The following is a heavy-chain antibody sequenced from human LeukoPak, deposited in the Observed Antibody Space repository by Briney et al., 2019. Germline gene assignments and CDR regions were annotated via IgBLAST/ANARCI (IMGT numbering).Heavy chain of an antibody. D-gene: IGHD3-10*01. CDR1: GGSFSGYY. J-gene: IGHJ4*02. V-gene: IGHV4-34*01. Sequence: SETLSLTCAVYGGSFSGYYWSWIRQPPGKGLEWIGEINHSGSTNYNPSLKSRVTISVDTSKNQFSLKLSSVTAADTAVYYCARGGRSWGYGAGSYYDYWGQGTLVTVSS. CDR3: ARGGRSWGYGAGSYYDY. CDR2: INHSGST.